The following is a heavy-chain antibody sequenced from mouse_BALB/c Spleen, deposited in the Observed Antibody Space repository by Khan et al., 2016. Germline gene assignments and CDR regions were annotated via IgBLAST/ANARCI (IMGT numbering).Heavy chain of an antibody. D-gene: IGHD2-1*01. V-gene: IGHV14-4*02. Sequence: EVQLQESGAELVRSGASVKLSCAASGFDIKDYYMHWLKQRPEQGLEWIGWIDPENDDTEYAPKFQGKATLTADTSSNTASMYLSSLTSEDTAVYYCSYGKRHFDVWGAGTTVSVSS. J-gene: IGHJ1*01. CDR3: SYGKRHFDV. CDR1: GFDIKDYY. CDR2: IDPENDDT.